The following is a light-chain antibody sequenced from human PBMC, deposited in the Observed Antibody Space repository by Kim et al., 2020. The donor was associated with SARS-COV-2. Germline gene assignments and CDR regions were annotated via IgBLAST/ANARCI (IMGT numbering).Light chain of an antibody. V-gene: IGLV3-1*01. Sequence: VSPGQTASITCTGDKLGDKYTCWYQQKPGQSPVLVIYQDKKRPSGIPERFSGSNSGNTATLTISGTQATDEADYYCQAWDSSTVVFGGGTQLTVL. CDR3: QAWDSSTVV. CDR1: KLGDKY. J-gene: IGLJ2*01. CDR2: QDK.